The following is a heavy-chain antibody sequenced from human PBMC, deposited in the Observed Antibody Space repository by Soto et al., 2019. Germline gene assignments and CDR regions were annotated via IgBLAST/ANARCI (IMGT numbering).Heavy chain of an antibody. CDR3: ARDRRYRNGYYYYGMDV. V-gene: IGHV6-1*01. J-gene: IGHJ6*02. D-gene: IGHD5-12*01. CDR2: TYYRSKWYN. CDR1: GDSVSSNSAA. Sequence: SQTLSLTCAISGDSVSSNSAAWNWIRQSPSRGLEWLGRTYYRSKWYNDYAVSVKSRITIHPDTSKNQFSLQLNSVTPEDTAVYYCARDRRYRNGYYYYGMDVWGQGTTVTVSS.